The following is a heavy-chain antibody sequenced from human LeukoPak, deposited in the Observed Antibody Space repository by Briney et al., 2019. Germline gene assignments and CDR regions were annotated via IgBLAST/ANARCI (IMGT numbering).Heavy chain of an antibody. CDR1: LDSTTSNF. Sequence: RASETLSLTCTVSLDSTTSNFWSWVRQPPGKGLEWIGEIHRSGSPNYNPSLQSRVTMSIDRSRNQIVLELSSVTAADTAVYYCAREILGGFNPGAYWGQGTLVTVSS. CDR3: AREILGGFNPGAY. V-gene: IGHV4-4*02. D-gene: IGHD1-14*01. CDR2: IHRSGSP. J-gene: IGHJ4*02.